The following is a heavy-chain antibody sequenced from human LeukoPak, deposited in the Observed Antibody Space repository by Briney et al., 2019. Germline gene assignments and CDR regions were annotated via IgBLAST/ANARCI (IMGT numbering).Heavy chain of an antibody. CDR1: GYTFTGYY. Sequence: GASVKVSCKASGYTFTGYYMHWVRQAPGQGLEWMGWFNPNSGSTKYAQKFQGRVTMTRDTSISTAYMEVSRLRSEDTAVYYCATVVATIGLDYWGQGTLVTVSS. CDR2: FNPNSGST. CDR3: ATVVATIGLDY. D-gene: IGHD5-12*01. J-gene: IGHJ4*02. V-gene: IGHV1-2*02.